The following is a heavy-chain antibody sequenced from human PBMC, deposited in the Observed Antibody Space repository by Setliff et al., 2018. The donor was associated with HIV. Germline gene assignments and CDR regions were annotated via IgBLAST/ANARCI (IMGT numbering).Heavy chain of an antibody. Sequence: LSLTCAVYGGSFSAYHWSWIRQTPGKGLEWLGEINHSGSTAYNLALESRVSMSIDTSKNQFSLKLTSVTAADTAIYYCARGRDYTGSWFRPFYLDFWGHGNLVTVAS. J-gene: IGHJ4*01. D-gene: IGHD3-3*01. CDR2: INHSGST. V-gene: IGHV4-34*01. CDR1: GGSFSAYH. CDR3: ARGRDYTGSWFRPFYLDF.